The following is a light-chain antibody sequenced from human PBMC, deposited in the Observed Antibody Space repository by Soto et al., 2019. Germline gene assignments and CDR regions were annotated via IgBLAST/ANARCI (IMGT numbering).Light chain of an antibody. Sequence: QAVVTQPPSASGTPGQRVTISCSGSSSNIGSNTVNWYHQLPGTAPKLLIYSNNQRPSGVPDRFSGSKSGTSASLAISGLQSEDEADYYCAAWDDSLNGPVVFGGGTKLTVL. CDR2: SNN. V-gene: IGLV1-44*01. J-gene: IGLJ2*01. CDR1: SSNIGSNT. CDR3: AAWDDSLNGPVV.